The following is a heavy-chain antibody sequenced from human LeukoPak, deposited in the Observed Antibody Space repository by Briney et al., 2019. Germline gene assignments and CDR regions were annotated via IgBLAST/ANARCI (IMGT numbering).Heavy chain of an antibody. J-gene: IGHJ5*02. D-gene: IGHD3-10*01. CDR2: VSGNGGST. Sequence: GGSLRLSCAASGFTLSHYAMTWVHQTPGKGLEWVSVVSGNGGSTYYADSVKGRFSISRDNSKNTVYLQMNSLRAEDTAVYYCAKTLIRGVARWFDPWGQGTLVTVSS. CDR1: GFTLSHYA. CDR3: AKTLIRGVARWFDP. V-gene: IGHV3-23*01.